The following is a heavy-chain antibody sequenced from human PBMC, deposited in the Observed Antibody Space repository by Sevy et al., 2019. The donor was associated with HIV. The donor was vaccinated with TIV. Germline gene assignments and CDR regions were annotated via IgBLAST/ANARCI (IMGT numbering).Heavy chain of an antibody. Sequence: GGSLRLSCAASGFTFSSFAMHWVRQAPGKGLEWVAVTSFDGSNKYNADSVNGRFTISRDNSKNTLYLQMNSLRANDTALYYCARDAGYGEDYYYGMDVWGQGTTVTVSS. CDR2: TSFDGSNK. D-gene: IGHD4-17*01. V-gene: IGHV3-30-3*01. J-gene: IGHJ6*02. CDR3: ARDAGYGEDYYYGMDV. CDR1: GFTFSSFA.